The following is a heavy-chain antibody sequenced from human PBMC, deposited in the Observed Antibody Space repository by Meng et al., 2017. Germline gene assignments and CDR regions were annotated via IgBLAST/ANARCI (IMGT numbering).Heavy chain of an antibody. V-gene: IGHV4-39*07. CDR2: IYYSGST. J-gene: IGHJ6*02. D-gene: IGHD6-13*01. Sequence: SETLSLTCTVSGGSISSSSYYWGWIRQPPGKGLEWIGSIYYSGSTYYNPSLKSRVTISVDTSENQFSLKLSSVTAADTAVYYCARDRRRHSSSWFDYYYYGMDVWGQGTTVTVSS. CDR1: GGSISSSSYY. CDR3: ARDRRRHSSSWFDYYYYGMDV.